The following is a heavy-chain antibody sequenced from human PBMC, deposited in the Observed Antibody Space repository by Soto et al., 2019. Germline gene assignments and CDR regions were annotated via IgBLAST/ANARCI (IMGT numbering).Heavy chain of an antibody. CDR1: GFLLSSFW. V-gene: IGHV3-7*01. D-gene: IGHD5-12*01. J-gene: IGHJ4*02. CDR3: AREGYPFDY. Sequence: GGSLRLSCAASGFLLSSFWMSWVRQVPGKGLEWVANIKEDGSEKHYVDSVKGRFTISRDNAKNSLYLQMNSLRDEDTAVYYCAREGYPFDYWGQGTLVTVSS. CDR2: IKEDGSEK.